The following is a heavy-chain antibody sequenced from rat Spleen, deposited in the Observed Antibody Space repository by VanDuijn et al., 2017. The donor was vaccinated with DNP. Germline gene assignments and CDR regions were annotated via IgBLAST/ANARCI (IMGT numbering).Heavy chain of an antibody. CDR3: ARFDGYNYLYLMDA. CDR2: ISTSGGNT. CDR1: GFTFSSFP. Sequence: EVQLVESGGGLVQPGRSMKLSCAASGFTFSSFPMAWVRQAPTKGLEWVASISTSGGNTYYRDSVKGRFTISRDNAQNTLYLQMNSLRSEDTATYYCARFDGYNYLYLMDAWGQGTSVTVSS. J-gene: IGHJ4*01. D-gene: IGHD4-1*01. V-gene: IGHV5-46*01.